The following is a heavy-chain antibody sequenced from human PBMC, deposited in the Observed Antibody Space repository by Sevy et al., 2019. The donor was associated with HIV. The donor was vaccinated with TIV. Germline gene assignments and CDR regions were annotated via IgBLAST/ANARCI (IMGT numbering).Heavy chain of an antibody. D-gene: IGHD2-21*02. V-gene: IGHV3-48*02. CDR1: GFIFSRYS. CDR3: ARGPDCGGDCDVGFYYPLDV. CDR2: TSGNSGAI. J-gene: IGHJ6*02. Sequence: GGSLRLSCTVSGFIFSRYSMNWVRQAPGKGLEWISYTSGNSGAIYYPGSVKGRFTVSRDNANNALFLQMSSLKDDDTAVYYCARGPDCGGDCDVGFYYPLDVWGQGTTVTVSS.